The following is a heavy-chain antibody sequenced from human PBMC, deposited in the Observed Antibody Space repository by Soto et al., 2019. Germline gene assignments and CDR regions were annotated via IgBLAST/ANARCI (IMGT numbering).Heavy chain of an antibody. CDR2: IYYSGST. D-gene: IGHD1-7*01. CDR3: ARVTGTTWRVAAVMYYFDY. J-gene: IGHJ4*02. CDR1: GGSISSSSYY. V-gene: IGHV4-39*01. Sequence: QLQLQESGPGLVKPSETLSLTCTVSGGSISSSSYYWGWIRQPPGKGLEWIGSIYYSGSTYYNPSLKSRVTISVDTSKNQFSLKLSSVTGADTAVYYCARVTGTTWRVAAVMYYFDYWGQGTLVTVSS.